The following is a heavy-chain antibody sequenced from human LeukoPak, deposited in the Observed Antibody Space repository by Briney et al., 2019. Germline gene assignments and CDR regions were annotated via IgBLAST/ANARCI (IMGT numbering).Heavy chain of an antibody. J-gene: IGHJ3*02. V-gene: IGHV1-2*02. CDR2: INPDTSST. CDR1: GYTFAGYF. D-gene: IGHD3-3*01. Sequence: GASVKVFCRASGYTFAGYFMHWVRQAPGQGLEWMGWINPDTSSTNFAQKFQGRVSLTRDTSITTVYMELSRLTFDDTAVYYCARDDRDSWSGRTQNPFDIWGQGTMVTVSS. CDR3: ARDDRDSWSGRTQNPFDI.